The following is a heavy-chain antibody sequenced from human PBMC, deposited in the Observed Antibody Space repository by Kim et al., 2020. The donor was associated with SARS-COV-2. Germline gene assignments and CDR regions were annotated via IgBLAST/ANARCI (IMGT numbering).Heavy chain of an antibody. J-gene: IGHJ6*02. CDR1: GFTFLNAW. CDR2: IKSKTDGGTT. Sequence: GGSLRLSCAASGFTFLNAWMSWVRQAPGKGLEWVGRIKSKTDGGTTDYAAPVKGRFTISRDDSKYTLYLQMSSLQIEDTAVYYCSTAATMTSGGMDVWDQGTTVIVSS. D-gene: IGHD3-22*01. CDR3: STAATMTSGGMDV. V-gene: IGHV3-15*01.